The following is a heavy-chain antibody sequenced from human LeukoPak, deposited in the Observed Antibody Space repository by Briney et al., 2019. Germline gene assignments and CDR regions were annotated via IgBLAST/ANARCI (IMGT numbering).Heavy chain of an antibody. CDR3: AHRREYRYGVFDY. CDR2: IYWDAYT. D-gene: IGHD5-18*01. CDR1: GFSLSTRGGG. V-gene: IGHV2-5*02. J-gene: IGHJ4*02. Sequence: SGPTLVKPTQTLTLTCTFSGFSLSTRGGGVNWIRQPPGKALEWLSLIYWDAYTPYTPSLKSTLTITNPTSKNQVFLTITNIDTVDTATYYCAHRREYRYGVFDYWGQGTLVTVSS.